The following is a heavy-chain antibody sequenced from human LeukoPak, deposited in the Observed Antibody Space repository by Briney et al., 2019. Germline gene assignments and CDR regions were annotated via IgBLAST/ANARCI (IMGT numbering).Heavy chain of an antibody. Sequence: SETLSLTCTVSGGSISTNYWSWIRQPAGKGLEWIGRIYNGGNTNYSPSLESRVTMSADISKNQFSLKLSSVTAADTAVYYCARGSFDGSGYYLFDYWGQGTLVTVSS. J-gene: IGHJ4*02. CDR3: ARGSFDGSGYYLFDY. V-gene: IGHV4-4*07. CDR1: GGSISTNY. CDR2: IYNGGNT. D-gene: IGHD3-22*01.